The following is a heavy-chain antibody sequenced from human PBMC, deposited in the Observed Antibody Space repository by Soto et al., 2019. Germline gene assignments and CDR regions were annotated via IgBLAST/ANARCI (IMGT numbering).Heavy chain of an antibody. CDR3: ARGPSSLTRFDY. V-gene: IGHV3-30-3*01. CDR1: GFTFSSYA. D-gene: IGHD2-2*01. Sequence: VGSLSLSCAASGFTFSSYAMHWVRPAPGKGLEWVALISYDGSNKYYADSVKGRFTISRDNSKNTLYLQMNSLRGEDTAVYYCARGPSSLTRFDYWGQGTLVTVSS. CDR2: ISYDGSNK. J-gene: IGHJ4*02.